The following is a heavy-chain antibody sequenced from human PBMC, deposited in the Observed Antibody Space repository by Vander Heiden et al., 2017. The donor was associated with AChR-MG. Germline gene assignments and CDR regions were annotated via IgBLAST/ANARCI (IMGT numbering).Heavy chain of an antibody. CDR1: GGSVSTYY. CDR2: IHISGTT. Sequence: QVQLQESGPGLVKPSETLSLTCTVSGGSVSTYYYNWVRRPAGRGLEWIGRIHISGTTYDNPFLKARVTMSIDTSKNQFSLNLRSVTAADTAIYYCVRDRGSGYFDYWGQGIRVTVSS. V-gene: IGHV4-4*07. D-gene: IGHD3-22*01. CDR3: VRDRGSGYFDY. J-gene: IGHJ4*02.